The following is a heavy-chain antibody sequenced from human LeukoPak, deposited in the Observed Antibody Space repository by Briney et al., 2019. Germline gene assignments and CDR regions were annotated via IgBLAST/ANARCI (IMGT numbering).Heavy chain of an antibody. CDR1: GVSVSSGSYY. CDR3: ASQLRYFDWSTHYFDY. Sequence: SETLSLTCTVSGVSVSSGSYYWGWLRQPPGKGLEWIGYIYYSGSTNYNPSLKSRVTISVDTSKNQLSLKLSSVTAADTAVYYCASQLRYFDWSTHYFDYWGQGTLVTVSS. V-gene: IGHV4-61*01. CDR2: IYYSGST. J-gene: IGHJ4*02. D-gene: IGHD3-9*01.